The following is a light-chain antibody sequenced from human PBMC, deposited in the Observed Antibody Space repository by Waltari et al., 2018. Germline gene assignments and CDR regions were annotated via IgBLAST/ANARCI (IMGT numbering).Light chain of an antibody. CDR1: KSVSSN. V-gene: IGKV3-15*01. CDR3: QQYTDWPPTWT. J-gene: IGKJ1*01. CDR2: GAP. Sequence: EIVMTQSPATLSVSPGESATLPCSASKSVSSNLAWYQQKPGQAPRLLILGAPTRATGIPARFSGSGSGTEFTLTISSLQSEDLAIYYCQQYTDWPPTWTFGQGTKVEI.